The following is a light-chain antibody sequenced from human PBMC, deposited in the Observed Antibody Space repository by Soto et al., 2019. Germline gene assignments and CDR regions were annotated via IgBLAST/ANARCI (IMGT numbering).Light chain of an antibody. CDR3: QQYGSSLGVT. CDR2: GAS. J-gene: IGKJ4*01. Sequence: IVLTQSPGTLSLSPGERTTLSCRASQSISRYLAWYQQKPGQGPRLLIYGASSRATGTPDRFSGSGSGTDFTLTINRLEPEDFAVYYCQQYGSSLGVTFGGGTKVDIK. V-gene: IGKV3-20*01. CDR1: QSISRY.